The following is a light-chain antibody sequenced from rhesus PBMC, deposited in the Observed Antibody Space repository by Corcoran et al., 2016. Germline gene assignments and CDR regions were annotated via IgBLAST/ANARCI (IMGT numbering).Light chain of an antibody. CDR2: DES. CDR3: QQHTSYPFS. V-gene: IGKV1-25*01. J-gene: IGKJ3*01. CDR1: QGISKY. Sequence: DIQMTQSPSSLSASVGDTVTITCQASQGISKYLAWYQPKPGKAPKLLFYDESTLQSGVPSRFSGGGSGTEFTLTISSLQPEDFATYSCQQHTSYPFSFGPGTKLDIK.